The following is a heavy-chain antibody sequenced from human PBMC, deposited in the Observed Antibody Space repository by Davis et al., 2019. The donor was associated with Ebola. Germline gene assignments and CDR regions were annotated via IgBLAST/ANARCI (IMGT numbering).Heavy chain of an antibody. Sequence: PSETLSLTCTVSGGSISSSSYYWGWIRQPPGKGLEWIGSIYYSGSTYYNPSLKSRVTISVDTSKNQFSLKLSSVTAADTAVYYCAGGGGSLLGGGVDYWGQGTLVTVSS. J-gene: IGHJ4*02. CDR1: GGSISSSSYY. V-gene: IGHV4-39*01. CDR3: AGGGGSLLGGGVDY. CDR2: IYYSGST. D-gene: IGHD1-26*01.